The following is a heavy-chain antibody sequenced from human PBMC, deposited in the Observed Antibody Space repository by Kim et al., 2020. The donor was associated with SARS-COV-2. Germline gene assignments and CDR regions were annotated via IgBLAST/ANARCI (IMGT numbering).Heavy chain of an antibody. D-gene: IGHD3-22*01. CDR3: AKDLRNYYDSSGYRFDP. J-gene: IGHJ5*02. Sequence: VKGRFTISRDNSKNTLYLQMNSLRAEDTAVYYCAKDLRNYYDSSGYRFDPWGQGTLVTVSS. V-gene: IGHV3-30*02.